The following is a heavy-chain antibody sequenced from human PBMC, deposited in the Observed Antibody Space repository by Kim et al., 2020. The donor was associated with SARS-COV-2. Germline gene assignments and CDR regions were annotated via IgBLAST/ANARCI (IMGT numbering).Heavy chain of an antibody. Sequence: GGSLRLSCAASGFTFSSYAMHWVRQAPGKGLEWVAVISYDGSNKYYAYSVKGRFTISRDNSKNTLYLQMNSLRAEDTAVYYCARALRGSSSWYDWYFDLWGRGTLVTVSS. CDR3: ARALRGSSSWYDWYFDL. D-gene: IGHD6-13*01. CDR2: ISYDGSNK. J-gene: IGHJ2*01. V-gene: IGHV3-30*04. CDR1: GFTFSSYA.